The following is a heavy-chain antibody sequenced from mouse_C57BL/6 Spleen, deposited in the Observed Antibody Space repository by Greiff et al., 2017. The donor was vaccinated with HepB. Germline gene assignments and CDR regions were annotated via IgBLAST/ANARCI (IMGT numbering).Heavy chain of an antibody. J-gene: IGHJ4*01. CDR3: AKNGYYGSSYDYYAMDY. CDR1: GFSLTSYG. V-gene: IGHV2-5*01. Sequence: QVQLKESGPGLVQPSQSLSITCTVSGFSLTSYGVHWVRQSPGKGLEWLGVIWRGGSTDYNAAFMSRLSITKDNSKSQVFFKMNSLQADDTAIYYCAKNGYYGSSYDYYAMDYWGQGTSVTVSS. D-gene: IGHD1-1*01. CDR2: IWRGGST.